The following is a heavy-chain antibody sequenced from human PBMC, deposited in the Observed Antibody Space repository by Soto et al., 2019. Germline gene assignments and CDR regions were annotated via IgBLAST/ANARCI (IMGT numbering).Heavy chain of an antibody. CDR2: INAGNGNT. D-gene: IGHD6-13*01. CDR3: ASPRTGYSSSWYFFDY. V-gene: IGHV1-3*01. Sequence: ASVKVSCKASGYTFTSYAMHWVRQAPGQRLEWMGWINAGNGNTKYSQKFQGRVTITRDTSASTAYMELSSLRSEDTAVYYCASPRTGYSSSWYFFDYWGQGTLVTVS. J-gene: IGHJ4*02. CDR1: GYTFTSYA.